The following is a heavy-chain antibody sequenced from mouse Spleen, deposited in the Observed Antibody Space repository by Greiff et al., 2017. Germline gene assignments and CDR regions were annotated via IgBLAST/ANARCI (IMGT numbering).Heavy chain of an antibody. CDR2: IDPSDSET. J-gene: IGHJ1*01. D-gene: IGHD1-1*01. V-gene: IGHV1-52*01. Sequence: VKLQQPGAELVRPGSSVKLSCKASGYTFTSYWMHWVKQRPIQGLEWIGNIDPSDSETHYNQKFKDKATLTVDKSSSTAYMQLSSLTSEDSAVYYCARRTVVASTRYFDVWGAGTTVTVSS. CDR3: ARRTVVASTRYFDV. CDR1: GYTFTSYW.